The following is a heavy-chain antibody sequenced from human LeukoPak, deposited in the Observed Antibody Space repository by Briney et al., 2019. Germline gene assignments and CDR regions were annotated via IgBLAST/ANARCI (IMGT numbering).Heavy chain of an antibody. CDR2: IYYSGNT. Sequence: SETLSLTCTVSGGSISTSTYYWGWIRQPPGKRLEWIGNIYYSGNTYYNSSLKSRVTISVDTSKNQFSLRLTSVTAADTAVYYCARHAGTQNYGMDVWGQGTTVTVSS. V-gene: IGHV4-39*01. J-gene: IGHJ6*02. CDR1: GGSISTSTYY. CDR3: ARHAGTQNYGMDV.